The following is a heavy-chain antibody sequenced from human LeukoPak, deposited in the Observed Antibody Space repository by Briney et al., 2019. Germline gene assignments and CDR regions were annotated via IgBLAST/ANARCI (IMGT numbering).Heavy chain of an antibody. Sequence: SVKVSCKASGYTFTGYFMHWVRQAPGQGLEWMGWINPNSGGTNYAQRFQGRVTMTRDTSISTAYMELSGLRSNDTAVYYCARAGLPIYYYYMDVWGKGTTVTVSS. CDR2: INPNSGGT. V-gene: IGHV1-2*02. CDR3: ARAGLPIYYYYMDV. CDR1: GYTFTGYF. D-gene: IGHD5-18*01. J-gene: IGHJ6*03.